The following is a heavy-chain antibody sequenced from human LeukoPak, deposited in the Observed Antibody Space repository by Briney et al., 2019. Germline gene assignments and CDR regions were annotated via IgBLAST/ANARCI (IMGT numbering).Heavy chain of an antibody. V-gene: IGHV3-7*01. CDR2: IKRDGSAK. CDR1: GFTFNNYW. D-gene: IGHD5-18*01. Sequence: GGSLRLSCAASGFTFNNYWMSWVRQAPGKGLEWVANIKRDGSAKYYVDSVRGRFTISRDNAKNSLYLQMNSLRDEDTAVYYCARDLPRGYSYGYYDYYYGMDVWGQGTTVTVSS. CDR3: ARDLPRGYSYGYYDYYYGMDV. J-gene: IGHJ6*02.